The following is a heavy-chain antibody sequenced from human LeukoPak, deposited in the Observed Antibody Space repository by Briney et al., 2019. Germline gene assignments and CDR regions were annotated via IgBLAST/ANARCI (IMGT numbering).Heavy chain of an antibody. J-gene: IGHJ3*02. Sequence: SETLSLTCAVSGGSISSGGYYWSWIRQPPGKGLEWIGYIYYSGSTNYNPSLKSRVTISVDTSKNQFSLKLSSVTAADTAVYYCARAELPDQYDAFDIWGQGTMVTVSS. CDR3: ARAELPDQYDAFDI. D-gene: IGHD1-14*01. V-gene: IGHV4-61*08. CDR1: GGSISSGGYY. CDR2: IYYSGST.